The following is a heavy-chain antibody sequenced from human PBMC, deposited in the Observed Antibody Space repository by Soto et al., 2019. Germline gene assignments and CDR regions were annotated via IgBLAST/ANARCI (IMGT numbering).Heavy chain of an antibody. V-gene: IGHV2-5*02. CDR2: IYWDDDK. CDR1: GFSLTTRGVG. D-gene: IGHD3-16*01. CDR3: AHIPNYYQYDWFDP. J-gene: IGHJ5*02. Sequence: QITLKESGPTLVKPTQTLTLTCTFSGFSLTTRGVGVGWIRQPPGKALECLALIYWDDDKRYSPALQSRLSITNDTSRNQVVLTMTNGDPVDTATYYCAHIPNYYQYDWFDPWGQGTLVSVSS.